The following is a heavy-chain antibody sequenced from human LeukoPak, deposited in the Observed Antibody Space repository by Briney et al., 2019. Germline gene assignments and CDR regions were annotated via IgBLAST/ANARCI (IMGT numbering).Heavy chain of an antibody. V-gene: IGHV3-23*01. Sequence: GGSLRLSCAASGFTFSSYAVSWVRQAPGKGLGWVSSISGSGGSTYSTDSVKGRFTISRDNSKNTLYLQMNSLRAEDTALYYCAKDRSCTNDICHGDFDYWGQGTLVTVSS. CDR3: AKDRSCTNDICHGDFDY. CDR2: ISGSGGST. J-gene: IGHJ4*02. D-gene: IGHD2-8*01. CDR1: GFTFSSYA.